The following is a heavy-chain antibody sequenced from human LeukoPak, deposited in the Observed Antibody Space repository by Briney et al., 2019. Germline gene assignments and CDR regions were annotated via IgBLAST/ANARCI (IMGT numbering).Heavy chain of an antibody. D-gene: IGHD2-2*01. CDR1: GFTLSSYA. V-gene: IGHV3-23*01. Sequence: GGSLRLSCAASGFTLSSYAMSWVRQAPGKGLEWVSAISGSGGSTYYADSVKGRFTISRDNSKNTLYLQMNSLRAEDTAVYYCAKDVVVLAAPLNWFDPWGQGTLVTVSS. CDR2: ISGSGGST. CDR3: AKDVVVLAAPLNWFDP. J-gene: IGHJ5*02.